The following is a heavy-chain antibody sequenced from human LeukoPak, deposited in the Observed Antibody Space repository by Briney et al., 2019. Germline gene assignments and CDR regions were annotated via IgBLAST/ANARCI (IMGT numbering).Heavy chain of an antibody. J-gene: IGHJ4*02. CDR3: VRDRYCSRTSCYYLDY. CDR2: IKQDGSEK. V-gene: IGHV3-7*01. D-gene: IGHD2-2*01. CDR1: GFTFSSYW. Sequence: GGSLRLSWAASGFTFSSYWMSWVRQAPGKGLEWVANIKQDGSEKNYVDSVKGRFTIFRDNAKNSLYLQMNSLRAEDTAVYYCVRDRYCSRTSCYYLDYWGQGTLVTVS.